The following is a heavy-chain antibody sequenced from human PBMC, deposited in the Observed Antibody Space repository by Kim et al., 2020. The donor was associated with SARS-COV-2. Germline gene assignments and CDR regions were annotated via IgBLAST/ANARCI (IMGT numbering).Heavy chain of an antibody. CDR3: ATDALGGYCSSTSCYAGAFDI. CDR1: GYTLTELS. D-gene: IGHD2-2*01. Sequence: ASVKVSCKVSGYTLTELSMHWVRQAPGKGLEWMGGFDPEDGETIYAQKFQGRVTMTEDTSTDTAYMELSSLRSEDTAVYYCATDALGGYCSSTSCYAGAFDIWGQGTMVTVSS. V-gene: IGHV1-24*01. CDR2: FDPEDGET. J-gene: IGHJ3*02.